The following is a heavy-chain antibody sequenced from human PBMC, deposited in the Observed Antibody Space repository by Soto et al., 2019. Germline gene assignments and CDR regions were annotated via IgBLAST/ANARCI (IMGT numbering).Heavy chain of an antibody. CDR2: IYYSGST. Sequence: LSLTCTVSGGSISSSSYYWGWIRQPPGKGLEWIGSIYYSGSTYYNPSLKSRVTISVDTSKNQFSLKLSSVTAADTAVYYCARARGQLVRGWFDPWGQGTLVTVSS. CDR1: GGSISSSSYY. J-gene: IGHJ5*02. V-gene: IGHV4-39*01. CDR3: ARARGQLVRGWFDP. D-gene: IGHD6-13*01.